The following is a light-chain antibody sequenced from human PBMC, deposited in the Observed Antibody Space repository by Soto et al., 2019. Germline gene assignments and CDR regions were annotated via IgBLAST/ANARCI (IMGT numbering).Light chain of an antibody. J-gene: IGKJ5*01. V-gene: IGKV3-15*01. CDR2: SAS. Sequence: EIVMTQSPATLSVSLGERATLSCRASQSLSSTVAWYQQRFGQAPRLLIYSASTRATGVPVRFSGSGSGTDFTLTITSLQSEDFGVYYCQQRSNWPITFGQGTRLEIK. CDR1: QSLSST. CDR3: QQRSNWPIT.